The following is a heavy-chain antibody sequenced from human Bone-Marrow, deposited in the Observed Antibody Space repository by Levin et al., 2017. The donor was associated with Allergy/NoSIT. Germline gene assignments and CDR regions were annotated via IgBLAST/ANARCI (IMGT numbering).Heavy chain of an antibody. Sequence: ASVKVSCKASGYTFKNNGITWVRQAPGQGLEWLGWINPYNGNTNYAQSLQGRLTLTTDASTSTAYMELRALRSDDTAVYYCARGFVVAVGAQVWEYYYGMDFWGQGTTVTVSS. CDR2: INPYNGNT. J-gene: IGHJ6*02. CDR3: ARGFVVAVGAQVWEYYYGMDF. CDR1: GYTFKNNG. D-gene: IGHD2-15*01. V-gene: IGHV1-18*01.